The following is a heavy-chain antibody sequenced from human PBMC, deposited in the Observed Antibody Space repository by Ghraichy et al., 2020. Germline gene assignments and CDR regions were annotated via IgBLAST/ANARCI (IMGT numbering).Heavy chain of an antibody. J-gene: IGHJ4*02. Sequence: GGSLRLSCTTSGFPFGDYAMSWFHQAPGKGLEWVGFIRSKTDGEATQYAASVKGRFTISRDDSKSIAYLQMNSLKTDDTAVYYCVRDRPLDYWGQGTLVTVSS. CDR1: GFPFGDYA. V-gene: IGHV3-49*03. CDR3: VRDRPLDY. CDR2: IRSKTDGEAT.